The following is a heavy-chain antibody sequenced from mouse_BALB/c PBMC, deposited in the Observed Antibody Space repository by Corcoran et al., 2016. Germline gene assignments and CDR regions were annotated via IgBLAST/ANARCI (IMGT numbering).Heavy chain of an antibody. V-gene: IGHV14-3*02. D-gene: IGHD2-3*01. CDR3: ARGGYYVGAMDY. Sequence: EVQLQQSGAELVQPGASVKLSCTASGFNINDTYMPWVKQRPEQGLEWIGRIDPANGNTKYDPKFQGKATITADTSSNTAYLQLSSLTSEDTAVYYWARGGYYVGAMDYWGQGTAVTVSS. CDR1: GFNINDTY. J-gene: IGHJ4*01. CDR2: IDPANGNT.